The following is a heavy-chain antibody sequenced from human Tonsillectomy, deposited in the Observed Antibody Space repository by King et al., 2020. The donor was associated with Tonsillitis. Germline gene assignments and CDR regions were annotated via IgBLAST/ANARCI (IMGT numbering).Heavy chain of an antibody. J-gene: IGHJ5*02. D-gene: IGHD6-13*01. CDR3: AREGSIAAAGTWFDP. V-gene: IGHV3-30*04. CDR1: GFTFTTYA. CDR2: ISYDGRNK. Sequence: VQLVESGGGVVQPGRSLRLSCTASGFTFTTYAMHWVRQAPGKGLEWVAVISYDGRNKYYADSVKGRFTISRDNSKNTLYLQMNSLRAEDTAVYYCAREGSIAAAGTWFDPWGQGTLVTVSS.